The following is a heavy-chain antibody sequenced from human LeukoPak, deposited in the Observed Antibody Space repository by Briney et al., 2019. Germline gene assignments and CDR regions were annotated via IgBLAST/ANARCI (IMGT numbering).Heavy chain of an antibody. Sequence: PGGSLRLSCAASGFTFSSYAMSWVRQAPGKGLEWVSAISGSGGSTCYADSVKGRFTISRDNSKNTLYLQMNSLRAEDTAVYYCAKCMDYYDSSGYIDYWGQGTLVTVSS. CDR3: AKCMDYYDSSGYIDY. CDR1: GFTFSSYA. V-gene: IGHV3-23*01. CDR2: ISGSGGST. D-gene: IGHD3-22*01. J-gene: IGHJ4*02.